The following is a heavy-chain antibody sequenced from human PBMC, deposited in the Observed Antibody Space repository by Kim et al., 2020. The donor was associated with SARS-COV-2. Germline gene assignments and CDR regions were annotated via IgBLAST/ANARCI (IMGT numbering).Heavy chain of an antibody. Sequence: YTPSLKSRVTMSVDTSKNQCSLKLSSVTAADAAVYYCARPHNGGSSRAFDVWGHGTLVTVSS. V-gene: IGHV4-39*01. D-gene: IGHD2-15*01. CDR3: ARPHNGGSSRAFDV. J-gene: IGHJ3*01.